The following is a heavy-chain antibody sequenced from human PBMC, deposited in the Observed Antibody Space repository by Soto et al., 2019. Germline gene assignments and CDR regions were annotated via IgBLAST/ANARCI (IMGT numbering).Heavy chain of an antibody. J-gene: IGHJ6*02. Sequence: GVSLKVSCKASGGTFISYAISWVRQAPGQGLEWMGGIIPIFGTANYAQKFQGRVTITADESTSTAYMELSSLRSEDTAVYYCARDGSGSSSWYGGPYYYYGMDVWGQGTTVTVSS. CDR1: GGTFISYA. CDR2: IIPIFGTA. V-gene: IGHV1-69*01. D-gene: IGHD6-13*01. CDR3: ARDGSGSSSWYGGPYYYYGMDV.